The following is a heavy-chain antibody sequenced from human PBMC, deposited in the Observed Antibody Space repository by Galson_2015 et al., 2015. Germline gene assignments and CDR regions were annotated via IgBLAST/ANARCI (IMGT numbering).Heavy chain of an antibody. CDR2: INPSSGSA. Sequence: SVKVSCKASGYTFSSYYIHWVRQVPGQRFEWMGIINPSSGSASYARKLQGRVSMTRDTSSSTVYMELSSLRFEDTAVYYCARDMVQGVDWFDPWGQGTLVTVSS. D-gene: IGHD3-10*01. V-gene: IGHV1-46*04. CDR3: ARDMVQGVDWFDP. J-gene: IGHJ5*02. CDR1: GYTFSSYY.